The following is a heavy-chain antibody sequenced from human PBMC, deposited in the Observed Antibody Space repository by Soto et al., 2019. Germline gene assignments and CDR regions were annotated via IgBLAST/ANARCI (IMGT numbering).Heavy chain of an antibody. Sequence: QVQLQESGPGLVKPSQTLSLTSTVSGGSISSTGYYWSWIRQHPGKGLEWIGSIYYSGSTYYTPSRESRVTISVFPAKIQFALKPSSVSAADTAVYYCARDLMAADKGFDLWGQGTPVTVSS. CDR3: ARDLMAADKGFDL. D-gene: IGHD6-19*01. CDR2: IYYSGST. CDR1: GGSISSTGYY. V-gene: IGHV4-31*03. J-gene: IGHJ5*02.